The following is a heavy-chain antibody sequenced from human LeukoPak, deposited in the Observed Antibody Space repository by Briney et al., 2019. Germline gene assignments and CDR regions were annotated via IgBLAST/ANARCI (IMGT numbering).Heavy chain of an antibody. J-gene: IGHJ4*02. D-gene: IGHD5-24*01. Sequence: GGSLRLSCAASGFTFSSYEVNWVRQAPGKGLEWISYISSSESTIYYAASVKGRFTISRDNARNSLYLQMNSLRPEDTALYYCAINRDNGHYFDYWGQGTLVTVSS. CDR3: AINRDNGHYFDY. CDR1: GFTFSSYE. V-gene: IGHV3-48*03. CDR2: ISSSESTI.